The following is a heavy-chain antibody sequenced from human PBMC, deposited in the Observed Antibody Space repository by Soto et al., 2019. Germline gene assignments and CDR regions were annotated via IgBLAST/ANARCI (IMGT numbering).Heavy chain of an antibody. D-gene: IGHD2-2*03. Sequence: SVKVSCKASGGTFSSYAISWVRQAPGQGLEWMGGIIPIFGTANYAQKFQGRVTITADESTSTAYMELSSLRSEDTAVYYCASGYCSSPSCPTLYGMDVWGQGTTVTVSS. CDR1: GGTFSSYA. V-gene: IGHV1-69*13. J-gene: IGHJ6*02. CDR2: IIPIFGTA. CDR3: ASGYCSSPSCPTLYGMDV.